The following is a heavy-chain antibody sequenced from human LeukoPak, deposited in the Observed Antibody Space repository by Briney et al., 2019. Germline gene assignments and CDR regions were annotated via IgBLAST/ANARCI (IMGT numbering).Heavy chain of an antibody. D-gene: IGHD1-26*01. V-gene: IGHV3-53*01. CDR1: GFTASSNY. Sequence: EGSLRLSSAPYGFTASSNYMSWDRQAPGSGLEWVSVIYSGGSTYYAASVKGRFTISRDNSKNTLYLQMNSLRAEDTAVYYCASLRYSGSLTTTHAFDIWGQGTMVTVSS. CDR3: ASLRYSGSLTTTHAFDI. CDR2: IYSGGST. J-gene: IGHJ3*02.